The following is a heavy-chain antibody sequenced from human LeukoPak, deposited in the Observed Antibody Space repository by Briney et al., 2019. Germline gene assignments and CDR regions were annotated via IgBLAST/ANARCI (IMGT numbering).Heavy chain of an antibody. V-gene: IGHV3-23*01. D-gene: IGHD2-15*01. CDR3: AKDRCRSGNCYPHRFDY. J-gene: IGHJ4*02. CDR2: ISGSGANT. Sequence: GGSLRLSCAASGFTFSSYAMSWVRQTPEKGLEWVSAISGSGANTYYADSVKGRFTISRDNSKNTLYLQLNSLRAEDTAVYYCAKDRCRSGNCYPHRFDYWGQGTLVTVSS. CDR1: GFTFSSYA.